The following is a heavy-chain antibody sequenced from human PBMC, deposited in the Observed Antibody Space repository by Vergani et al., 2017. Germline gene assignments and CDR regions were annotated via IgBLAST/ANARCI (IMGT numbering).Heavy chain of an antibody. CDR2: ISDNGGTT. CDR1: GFTFRNYA. CDR3: TKGSVYYHDSAGHGYDPYTGFDL. D-gene: IGHD5-12*01. V-gene: IGHV3-23*04. J-gene: IGHJ3*01. Sequence: EVQLEESGGGLVHPGESLRLSCAASGFTFRNYAMTWVRQAPGKGLEWVSIISDNGGTTYYADSVKGRFTISRDNAKNSLFLEMNSLRFEDTAVYFCTKGSVYYHDSAGHGYDPYTGFDLWGQGTLVTVSS.